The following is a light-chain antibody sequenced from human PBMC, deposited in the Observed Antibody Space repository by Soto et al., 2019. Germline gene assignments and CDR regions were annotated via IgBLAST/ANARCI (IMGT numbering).Light chain of an antibody. J-gene: IGKJ4*01. V-gene: IGKV1-33*01. CDR1: QDISNY. Sequence: DIQMTQSPSSLSASVGDRVTITCQASQDISNYLNWYQQKPGKAPKLLIYDASNLETGVPSRFSGSVSGTDFTFTISSLHPEDIATYYCQQYDNLPLTFGGGTKVEIK. CDR2: DAS. CDR3: QQYDNLPLT.